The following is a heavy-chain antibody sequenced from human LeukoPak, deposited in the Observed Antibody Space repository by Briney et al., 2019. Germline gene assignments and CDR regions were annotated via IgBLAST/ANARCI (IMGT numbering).Heavy chain of an antibody. CDR2: IFYSGTT. D-gene: IGHD4-11*01. CDR3: ARDDYNPADV. Sequence: NASETLSLTCIVSGGSVTSGRYYWNWIRQPPGKGLEWIGYIFYSGTTSYNSSLKSRVTISVDTSKNQFSLKLSSVTAADTAVYYCARDDYNPADVWGQGTTVTVSS. J-gene: IGHJ6*02. CDR1: GGSVTSGRYY. V-gene: IGHV4-61*01.